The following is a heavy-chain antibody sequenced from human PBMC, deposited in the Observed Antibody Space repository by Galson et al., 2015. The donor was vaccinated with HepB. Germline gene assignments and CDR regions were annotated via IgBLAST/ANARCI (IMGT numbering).Heavy chain of an antibody. V-gene: IGHV7-4-1*02. D-gene: IGHD2-21*01. J-gene: IGHJ5*02. CDR1: GYTFITYS. CDR3: ARDNQVIRFDP. CDR2: ISSNTGNP. Sequence: SVKVSCKASGYTFITYSINWLRQAPGQGLEWMGWISSNTGNPTYAQGFTGRFVFSWDTSVSTAYLQINNLKPEDTAVYYCARDNQVIRFDPWGQGTLVTVSS.